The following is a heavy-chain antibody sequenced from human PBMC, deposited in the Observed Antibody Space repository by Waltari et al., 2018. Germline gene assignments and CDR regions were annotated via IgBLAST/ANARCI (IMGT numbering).Heavy chain of an antibody. Sequence: QVQLQESGPGLVKPSETLSLTCAVSGDSVSTNYWNWFRQPAGKGLGWIGRVHGTGPPFHNPSLKSRLTVALDTSKNQIALRLSSVTAADTAVYYCARGVHFGGTFRGGADVWGQGTTVTVSS. CDR3: ARGVHFGGTFRGGADV. CDR2: VHGTGPP. J-gene: IGHJ6*02. V-gene: IGHV4-4*07. CDR1: GDSVSTNY. D-gene: IGHD1-26*01.